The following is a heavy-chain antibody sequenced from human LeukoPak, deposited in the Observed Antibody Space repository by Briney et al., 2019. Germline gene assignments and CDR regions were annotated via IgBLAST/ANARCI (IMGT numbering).Heavy chain of an antibody. V-gene: IGHV3-30-3*01. CDR3: ARDVSGTGTTLDYYYGMDV. CDR2: ISYDGSNK. D-gene: IGHD1-1*01. Sequence: PGRSLRPSCAASGFTFSSYAMHWVRQAPGKGLEWVAVISYDGSNKYYADSVKGRFTISRDNSKNTLYLQMNSLRAEDTAVYYCARDVSGTGTTLDYYYGMDVWGQGTTVTVSS. CDR1: GFTFSSYA. J-gene: IGHJ6*02.